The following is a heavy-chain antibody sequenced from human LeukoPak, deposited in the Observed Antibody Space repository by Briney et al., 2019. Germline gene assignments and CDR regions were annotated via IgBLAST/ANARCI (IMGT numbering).Heavy chain of an antibody. CDR1: GGSFSGYY. D-gene: IGHD6-13*01. V-gene: IGHV4-34*01. J-gene: IGHJ4*02. CDR2: INHSGST. Sequence: SETLSLTCAVYGGSFSGYYLSWIRQPPGKGLEWIGEINHSGSTNYNPSLKSRVTISVDTSKNQFSLKLSSVTAADTAVYYCARGLQPLYYFDYWGQGTLVTVSS. CDR3: ARGLQPLYYFDY.